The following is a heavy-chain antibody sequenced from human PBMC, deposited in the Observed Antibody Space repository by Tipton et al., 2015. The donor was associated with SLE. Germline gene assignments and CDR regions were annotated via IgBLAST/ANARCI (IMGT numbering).Heavy chain of an antibody. J-gene: IGHJ5*02. D-gene: IGHD4/OR15-4a*01. V-gene: IGHV4-61*02. CDR3: ARERIEEYGGKENWIDP. CDR1: GGSISSGSYY. CDR2: IYTSGST. Sequence: TLSLTCTVSGGSISSGSYYWSWLRQPAGKGLEWIGRIYTSGSTNYNPSLKSRVTISVDTSKNQFSLKLSSVTAADTAVYYCARERIEEYGGKENWIDPWGQGTLVTVSS.